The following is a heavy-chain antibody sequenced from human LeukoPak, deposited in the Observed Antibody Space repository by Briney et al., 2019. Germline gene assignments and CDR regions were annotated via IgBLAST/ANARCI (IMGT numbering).Heavy chain of an antibody. V-gene: IGHV4-31*03. Sequence: PSETLSLTCTVSGGSISSGGYYWSWIRQHPGKGLEWIGYIYYSGSTYYNPSLKSRVTISVDTSKNQFSLKLSSVTAADTAVYYCARVPGDSVRNWYFDLWGRGTLVTVSS. CDR3: ARVPGDSVRNWYFDL. J-gene: IGHJ2*01. CDR2: IYYSGST. D-gene: IGHD4-17*01. CDR1: GGSISSGGYY.